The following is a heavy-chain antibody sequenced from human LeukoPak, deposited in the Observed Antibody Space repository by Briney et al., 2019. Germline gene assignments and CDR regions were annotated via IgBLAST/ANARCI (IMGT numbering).Heavy chain of an antibody. V-gene: IGHV5-51*01. CDR3: ARQGYRRSRDF. Sequence: GESLKISCKGSEYSFTRYWIGWARQMPGKGLEWMGIIYPDDSDTRYSPSFQGQVTISADKSINTAYLQWSSLKASDTAIYYCARQGYRRSRDFWGQGTLVTVSS. J-gene: IGHJ4*02. D-gene: IGHD6-13*01. CDR1: EYSFTRYW. CDR2: IYPDDSDT.